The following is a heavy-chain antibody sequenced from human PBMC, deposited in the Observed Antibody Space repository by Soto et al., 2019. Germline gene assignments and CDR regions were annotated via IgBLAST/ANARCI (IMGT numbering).Heavy chain of an antibody. J-gene: IGHJ4*02. V-gene: IGHV3-23*01. CDR1: GFTFSRYA. D-gene: IGHD5-12*01. Sequence: EVKLLESGGGLVQPGGSLRLSCAASGFTFSRYAMTWVRQAPGKGLEWVSTIIDSGSRTYYTDSVKGRFTISRDNSNNTLFVQMNSLRVEDTAVYYCVKTEGLYSGYDVDHWGQGTRVTVSS. CDR3: VKTEGLYSGYDVDH. CDR2: IIDSGSRT.